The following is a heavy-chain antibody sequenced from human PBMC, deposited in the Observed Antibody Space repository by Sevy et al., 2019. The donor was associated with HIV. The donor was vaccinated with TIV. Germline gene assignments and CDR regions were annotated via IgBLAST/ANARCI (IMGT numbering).Heavy chain of an antibody. CDR3: ARDASVAAYYFDF. V-gene: IGHV3-48*01. D-gene: IGHD6-19*01. CDR1: GFTFHRNS. Sequence: GGSLRLSCTASGFTFHRNSMNWVRQAPGKGLEWLAYINTLSDTIKYADSVKGRFTISRDNAKNSLYLQMNSLRVEDTAVYYCARDASVAAYYFDFWGQGTLVTVSS. J-gene: IGHJ4*02. CDR2: INTLSDTI.